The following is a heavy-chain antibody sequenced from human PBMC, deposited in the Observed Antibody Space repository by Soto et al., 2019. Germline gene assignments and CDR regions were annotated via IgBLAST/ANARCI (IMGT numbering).Heavy chain of an antibody. V-gene: IGHV3-53*01. CDR1: GFNVSGVF. CDR2: IYSGERA. J-gene: IGHJ6*02. D-gene: IGHD1-26*01. Sequence: PGGSLRLSCEATGFNVSGVFMTWVRQAPGKGLEWVSVIYSGERAYYSDSVKGRFTISRDSSKNTLLLQLNRLRVEDTAVYYCATRDAAYYYGIHVWGPGTPVTVSS. CDR3: ATRDAAYYYGIHV.